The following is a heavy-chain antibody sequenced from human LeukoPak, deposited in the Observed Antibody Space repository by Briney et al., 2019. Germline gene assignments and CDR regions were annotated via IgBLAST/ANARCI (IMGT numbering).Heavy chain of an antibody. Sequence: GGSLRLSCAGSGFIFSAYSMNWVRQAPGKGLEWVSYISSSATTILYADSVKGRFTISRDNAKNSLYLQMNSLRAEDTAIYYCARGPRSYGDYFDYWGQGTLVTVSS. V-gene: IGHV3-48*04. CDR3: ARGPRSYGDYFDY. CDR2: ISSSATTI. D-gene: IGHD4-17*01. CDR1: GFIFSAYS. J-gene: IGHJ4*02.